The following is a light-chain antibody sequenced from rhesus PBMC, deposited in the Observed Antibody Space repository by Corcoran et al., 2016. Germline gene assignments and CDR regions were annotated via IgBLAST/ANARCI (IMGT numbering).Light chain of an antibody. Sequence: DIQMTQSPSSLSASVGDTVTITCRASQSISSWLAWYQQKPGKAPKLLIYQASSLQSGVPSRFSGSGSGTDCTLTISSLQPEDFATYYCLQYSRSPWTFGQGTKVEIK. CDR1: QSISSW. CDR3: LQYSRSPWT. CDR2: QAS. J-gene: IGKJ1*01. V-gene: IGKV1-22*01.